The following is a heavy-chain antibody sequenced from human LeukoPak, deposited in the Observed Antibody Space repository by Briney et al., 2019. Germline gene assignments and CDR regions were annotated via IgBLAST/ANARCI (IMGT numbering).Heavy chain of an antibody. V-gene: IGHV1-2*06. D-gene: IGHD6-13*01. CDR1: RYTFTSYY. CDR2: INPNSGGT. J-gene: IGHJ4*02. CDR3: ATVPRTAAGSYYFDS. Sequence: GASVKVSCKASRYTFTSYYMHWVRQAPGQGLEWMGRINPNSGGTNYAQKFQGRVTMTRDTSISTAYMELSRLRSDDTAVYYCATVPRTAAGSYYFDSWGQGTLVTVSS.